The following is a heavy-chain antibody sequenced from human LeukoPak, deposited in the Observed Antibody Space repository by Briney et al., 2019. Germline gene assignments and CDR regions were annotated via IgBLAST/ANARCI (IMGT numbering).Heavy chain of an antibody. D-gene: IGHD3-3*01. CDR3: ARGYSITTLDY. CDR1: GGSIRSYY. Sequence: SETLSLTCTVSGGSIRSYYWSWIRQPPGKGLEWIGYIYYNGSTNSNPSLKSRLTISVDTSKNQFSLKLSSVTAADTAVFYCARGYSITTLDYWSQGTLVTVSS. V-gene: IGHV4-59*01. CDR2: IYYNGST. J-gene: IGHJ4*02.